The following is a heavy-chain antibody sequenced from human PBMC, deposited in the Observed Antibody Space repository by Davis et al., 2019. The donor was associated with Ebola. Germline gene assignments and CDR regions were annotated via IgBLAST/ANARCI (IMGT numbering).Heavy chain of an antibody. Sequence: LSLTCAASGFTFSSYWMHWVRQVPGKGLIWVSRINIDGSKINYADSVKGRFTISRDNAKNTLYLQMNSLRAEDTAVYYCARVAYGDYWRWFDSWGQGTLVTVSS. J-gene: IGHJ5*01. CDR3: ARVAYGDYWRWFDS. V-gene: IGHV3-74*01. CDR1: GFTFSSYW. CDR2: INIDGSKI. D-gene: IGHD4-17*01.